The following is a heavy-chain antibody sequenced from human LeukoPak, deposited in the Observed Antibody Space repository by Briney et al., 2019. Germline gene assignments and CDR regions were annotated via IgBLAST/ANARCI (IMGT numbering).Heavy chain of an antibody. J-gene: IGHJ4*02. Sequence: GGSLRLSCAASGFTFCSYAMHWVRQAPGKGLEWVAVISYDGSNKYYADSVKGRFTISRDNSKNTLYLQMNSLRAEDTAVYYCAKDLSVIFYFDYWGQGTLVTVSS. CDR1: GFTFCSYA. CDR2: ISYDGSNK. D-gene: IGHD3-10*01. CDR3: AKDLSVIFYFDY. V-gene: IGHV3-30*04.